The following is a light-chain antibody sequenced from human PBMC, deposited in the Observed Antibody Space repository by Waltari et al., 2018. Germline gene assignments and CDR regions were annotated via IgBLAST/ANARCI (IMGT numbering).Light chain of an antibody. V-gene: IGLV2-23*01. CDR3: CSYSHADTLI. CDR1: DSEFWTYHL. J-gene: IGLJ2*01. CDR2: EAS. Sequence: QSALTQPASVSGSPGPSITISCTGSDSEFWTYHLFSWFQQHPGRAPKVIIYEASKRPSGISDRFSGSKSGNTASLTISGLQAEDEAHYYCCSYSHADTLIFGGGTKLTVL.